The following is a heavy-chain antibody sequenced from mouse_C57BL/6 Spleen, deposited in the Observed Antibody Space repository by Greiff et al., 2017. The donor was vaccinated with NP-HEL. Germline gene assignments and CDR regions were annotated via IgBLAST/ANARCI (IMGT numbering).Heavy chain of an antibody. CDR1: GYAFSSSW. V-gene: IGHV1-82*01. D-gene: IGHD1-1*01. Sequence: LQESGPELVKPGASVKISCKASGYAFSSSWMNWVKQRPGKGLEWIGRIYPGDGDTNYNGKFKGKATLTVDKSSSTAYMYLSSLTSEDSAVYCCATSGSGLGYWGQGTTLTVSS. J-gene: IGHJ2*01. CDR2: IYPGDGDT. CDR3: ATSGSGLGY.